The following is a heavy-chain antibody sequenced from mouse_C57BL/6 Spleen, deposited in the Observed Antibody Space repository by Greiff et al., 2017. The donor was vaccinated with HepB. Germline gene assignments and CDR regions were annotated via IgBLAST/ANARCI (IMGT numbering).Heavy chain of an antibody. CDR2: IDPSDSYT. Sequence: VQLQQPGAELVKPGASVKLSCKASGYTFTSYWMQWVKQRPGQGLEWIGEIDPSDSYTNYNQKFKGKATLTVDTSSSTAYMQLSSLTSEDSAVYYCARGGLRGRTYYAMDYWGQGTSVTVSS. CDR3: ARGGLRGRTYYAMDY. D-gene: IGHD1-1*01. J-gene: IGHJ4*01. V-gene: IGHV1-50*01. CDR1: GYTFTSYW.